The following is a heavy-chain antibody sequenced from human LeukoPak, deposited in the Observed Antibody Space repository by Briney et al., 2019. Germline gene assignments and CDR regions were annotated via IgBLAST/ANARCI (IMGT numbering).Heavy chain of an antibody. CDR2: ISANSGNT. Sequence: GASVKVSCKASGYTFINYGISWVRQAPGQGLEWMGWISANSGNTKFAQKVQGRVTMTTDTSTSTAYMELSSLRSDDTAIYYCARDRHYDASTVFDPWGQGTLVTVSS. J-gene: IGHJ5*02. V-gene: IGHV1-18*01. CDR3: ARDRHYDASTVFDP. CDR1: GYTFINYG. D-gene: IGHD3-3*01.